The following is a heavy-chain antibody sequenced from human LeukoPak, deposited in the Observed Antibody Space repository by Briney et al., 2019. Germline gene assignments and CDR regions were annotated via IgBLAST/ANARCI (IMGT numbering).Heavy chain of an antibody. CDR1: GYSFISYW. CDR3: VRQPPGVYDTTQNWFDP. V-gene: IGHV5-10-1*01. D-gene: IGHD3-22*01. Sequence: GESLKISCKGSGYSFISYWIGWVRQKPGKGLEWMGRIAPSDSYTNYNPSFEGHVTMSVEKSITTVYLQWSSLKASDTAMYYCVRQPPGVYDTTQNWFDPWGQGTLVTVSS. J-gene: IGHJ5*02. CDR2: IAPSDSYT.